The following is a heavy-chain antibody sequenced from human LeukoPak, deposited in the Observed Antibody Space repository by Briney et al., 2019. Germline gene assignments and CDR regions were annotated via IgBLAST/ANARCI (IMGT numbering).Heavy chain of an antibody. CDR2: IYTGGST. J-gene: IGHJ4*02. D-gene: IGHD5-12*01. Sequence: GGSLRLSCAASGFTVSSSYMTWVRQAPGKGLEWVSVIYTGGSTYYADSVKGRFTISRDNSKNTLYLQVNSLRAEDTAVYYCARDLRGFIDYWGQGTLVTVSS. V-gene: IGHV3-53*01. CDR3: ARDLRGFIDY. CDR1: GFTVSSSY.